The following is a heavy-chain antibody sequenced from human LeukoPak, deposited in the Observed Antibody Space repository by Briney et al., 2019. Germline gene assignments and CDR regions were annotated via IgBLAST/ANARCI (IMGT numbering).Heavy chain of an antibody. CDR1: GGSISSYY. CDR3: ARQSISGSSLSYFDY. J-gene: IGHJ4*02. Sequence: SETLSLTCTVSGGSISSYYWSWIRQPPGQGLEWIGNIYDSGSTNYNPSLKSRVTISVDTSKNQCSLKLSSVTAADTAVYYCARQSISGSSLSYFDYWGQGTLVNVSS. D-gene: IGHD3-22*01. V-gene: IGHV4-59*01. CDR2: IYDSGST.